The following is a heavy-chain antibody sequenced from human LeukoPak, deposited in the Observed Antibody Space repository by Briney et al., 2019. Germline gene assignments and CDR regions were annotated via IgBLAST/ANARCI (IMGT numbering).Heavy chain of an antibody. V-gene: IGHV1-46*01. Sequence: ASVKVSCKASGYTFTSYYMHWVRQAPGQGLEWMGIINPSGGSTSYAQKFQGRVTITRNTSISTAYMELSSLRSEDTAVYYCARGESSTWTGWFRDYYYYYMDVWGKGTTVTVSS. CDR3: ARGESSTWTGWFRDYYYYYMDV. CDR2: INPSGGST. D-gene: IGHD6-19*01. J-gene: IGHJ6*03. CDR1: GYTFTSYY.